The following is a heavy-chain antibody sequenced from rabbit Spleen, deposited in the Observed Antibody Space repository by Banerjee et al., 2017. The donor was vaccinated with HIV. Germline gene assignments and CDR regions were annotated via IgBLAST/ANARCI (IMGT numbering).Heavy chain of an antibody. CDR3: ARDTGSSFSSYGMDL. D-gene: IGHD8-1*01. Sequence: LEESGGGLVKPGGTLTLTCTVSGFSFSSNWICWVRQAPGKGLEWIACIYAGSSGSTYYTSWAKGRFTISKTSSTTVTLQMPSLTAADTATYFCARDTGSSFSSYGMDLWGQGTLVTVS. CDR1: GFSFSSNW. J-gene: IGHJ3*01. V-gene: IGHV1S45*01. CDR2: IYAGSSGST.